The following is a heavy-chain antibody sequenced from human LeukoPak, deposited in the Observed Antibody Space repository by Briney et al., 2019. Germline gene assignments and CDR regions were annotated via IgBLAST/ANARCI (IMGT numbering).Heavy chain of an antibody. D-gene: IGHD4-11*01. V-gene: IGHV5-51*01. CDR2: TYPGDSDT. J-gene: IGHJ6*03. CDR1: GYSFTSYW. CDR3: ARTVNFEVYYYYYMDV. Sequence: GESLKISCKGSGYSFTSYWIGWVRQMPGKGLEWMGITYPGDSDTRYSPSFQGQVTISADKSISTAYLQWSSLKASDTAMYYCARTVNFEVYYYYYMDVWGKGTTVTVSS.